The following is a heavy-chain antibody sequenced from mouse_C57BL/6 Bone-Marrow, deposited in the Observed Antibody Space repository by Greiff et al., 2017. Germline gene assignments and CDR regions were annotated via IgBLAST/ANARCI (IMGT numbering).Heavy chain of an antibody. CDR2: IDPSDSET. V-gene: IGHV1-52*01. J-gene: IGHJ3*01. CDR1: GYTFTSYW. Sequence: QVQLQQPGAELVRPGSSVKLSCKASGYTFTSYWMHWVKQRPIQGLEWIGNIDPSDSETHYNQKFKDKATLTVDKSSSTAYMQLSSLTSEDSAVYYCARSSFYSNYEAYGGQGTLVTGSA. D-gene: IGHD2-5*01. CDR3: ARSSFYSNYEAY.